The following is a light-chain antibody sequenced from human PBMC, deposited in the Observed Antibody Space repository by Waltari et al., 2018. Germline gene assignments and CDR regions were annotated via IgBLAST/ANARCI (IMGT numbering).Light chain of an antibody. CDR2: AAS. CDR1: QDISNY. CDR3: QQFECYPRT. J-gene: IGKJ3*01. Sequence: DILLTQSPSFLSASVGDRISITCRASQDISNYLAWLQQKPGKAPKVLIYAASSLQSGVPARFSGSGSGAEFTLTISSLQPEDFATYYCQQFECYPRTFGPGTAVDIK. V-gene: IGKV1-9*01.